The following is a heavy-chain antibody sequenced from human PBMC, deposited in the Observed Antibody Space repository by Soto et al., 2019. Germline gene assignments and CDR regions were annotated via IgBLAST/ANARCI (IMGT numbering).Heavy chain of an antibody. D-gene: IGHD3-9*01. V-gene: IGHV1-58*01. CDR3: AREDDILTGPDY. CDR2: IVVGSGNT. Sequence: SVKVSCKAAGFTFPSSAVQWVRQARGQRLEWIGWIVVGSGNTNYAQKLQGRVTMTTDTSTSTAYMELRSLRSDDTAVYYCAREDDILTGPDYWGQGTLVT. J-gene: IGHJ4*02. CDR1: GFTFPSSA.